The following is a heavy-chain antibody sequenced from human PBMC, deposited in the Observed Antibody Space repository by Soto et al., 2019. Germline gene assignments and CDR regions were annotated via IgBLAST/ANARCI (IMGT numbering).Heavy chain of an antibody. CDR1: GGTFSSYA. D-gene: IGHD3-3*01. CDR2: IIPIFGTA. V-gene: IGHV1-69*01. CDR3: VSVWSGYYYYGMEV. Sequence: QVQLVQSGAEVKKPGSSVKVSCKASGGTFSSYAISWVRQAPGQGLEWMGGIIPIFGTANYAQKFQGRLTIAADECTSGGYMELGSLRSEDTAVYYCVSVWSGYYYYGMEVWGQGTTVTVSS. J-gene: IGHJ6*02.